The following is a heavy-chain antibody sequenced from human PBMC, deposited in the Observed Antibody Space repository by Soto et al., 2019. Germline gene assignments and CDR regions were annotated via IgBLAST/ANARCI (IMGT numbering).Heavy chain of an antibody. J-gene: IGHJ4*02. CDR2: INHSGST. Sequence: QVQLQQWGAGLLKPSETLSLTCAVYGGSFSGYYWTWIRQPPGTGLEWLGEINHSGSTNYNPSLKIRVTISVDTSKSQFSLKLTSVTAAATAVYYCARDKITGLFDYWGQGTRVTVSS. D-gene: IGHD2-8*02. CDR3: ARDKITGLFDY. CDR1: GGSFSGYY. V-gene: IGHV4-34*01.